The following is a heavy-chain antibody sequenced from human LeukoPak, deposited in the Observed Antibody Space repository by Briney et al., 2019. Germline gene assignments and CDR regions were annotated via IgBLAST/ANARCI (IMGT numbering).Heavy chain of an antibody. J-gene: IGHJ4*02. D-gene: IGHD3-10*01. CDR3: ASAWGSGPFDY. CDR2: IIPIFGTA. CDR1: GGTFSSYA. Sequence: SVKVSCKASGGTFSSYAISWVRQAPGQGPEWMGGIIPIFGTANYAQKFQGRVTITADESTSTAYMELSSLRSEDMAVYYCASAWGSGPFDYWGQGTLVTVSS. V-gene: IGHV1-69*13.